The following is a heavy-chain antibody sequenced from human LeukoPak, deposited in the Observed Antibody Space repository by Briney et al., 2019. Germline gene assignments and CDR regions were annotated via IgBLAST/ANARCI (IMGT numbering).Heavy chain of an antibody. D-gene: IGHD2-8*01. V-gene: IGHV3-30*09. Sequence: PGGSLRLSCAASGFTFTNYAMNWVRQAPGKGLEWVATVSYDGTDTSYADSVKGRFAIFRDNSKNTLYLQMNSLRTEDTAVYYCVRVSGFCTNGVCPSFDPWGQGTLVTVSS. CDR3: VRVSGFCTNGVCPSFDP. J-gene: IGHJ5*02. CDR2: VSYDGTDT. CDR1: GFTFTNYA.